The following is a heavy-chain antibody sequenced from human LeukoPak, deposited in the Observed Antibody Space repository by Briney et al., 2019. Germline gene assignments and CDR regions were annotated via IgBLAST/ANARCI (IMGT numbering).Heavy chain of an antibody. Sequence: PSETLSLTCTVSGGSISGSTYHWGWIRQPPGKGLEWIGSIYYSGNTYYNPSLKSRVTISVDTSKNQFSVKLSSVTAADTAVYYCARHSSPHAGSSSWYDFWGQGTLDTVSS. CDR2: IYYSGNT. CDR3: ARHSSPHAGSSSWYDF. V-gene: IGHV4-39*01. J-gene: IGHJ5*01. D-gene: IGHD2-15*01. CDR1: GGSISGSTYH.